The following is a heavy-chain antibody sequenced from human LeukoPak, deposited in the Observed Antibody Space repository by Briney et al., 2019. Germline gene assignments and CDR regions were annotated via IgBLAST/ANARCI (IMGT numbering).Heavy chain of an antibody. D-gene: IGHD3-10*02. CDR1: GFTFDDYG. V-gene: IGHV3-48*03. CDR2: ISSSGSTI. Sequence: GGSLRLSCAASGFTFDDYGMSWVRQAPGKGLEWVSYISSSGSTIYYADSVKGRFTISRDNAKNSLYLQMNSLRAEDTAVYYCAELGITMIGGVWGKGTTVTISS. CDR3: AELGITMIGGV. J-gene: IGHJ6*04.